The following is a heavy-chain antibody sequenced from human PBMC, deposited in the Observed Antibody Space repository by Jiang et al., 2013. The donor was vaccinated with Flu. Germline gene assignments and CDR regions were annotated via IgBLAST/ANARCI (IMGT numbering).Heavy chain of an antibody. J-gene: IGHJ6*02. CDR2: TYYRSKWYN. CDR3: ARGPPTYSGSYPQPGLYYYYGMDV. D-gene: IGHD1-26*01. V-gene: IGHV6-1*01. CDR1: GDSVSSNSAA. Sequence: TSQTLSLTCAISGDSVSSNSAAWNWIRQSPSRGLEWLGRTYYRSKWYNDYAVSVKSRITINPDTSKNQFSLQLNSVTPEDTAVYYCARGPPTYSGSYPQPGLYYYYGMDVWGQGTTVTVSS.